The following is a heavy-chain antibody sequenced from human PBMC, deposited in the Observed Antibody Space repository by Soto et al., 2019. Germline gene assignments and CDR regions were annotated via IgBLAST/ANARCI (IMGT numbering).Heavy chain of an antibody. Sequence: QVQLVESGGGVVQPGRSLRLSCAASGFTFSSYGMHWVRQAPGKGLEWVAVISYDGSNKYYADSVKGRFTISRDNSKNTLYLQMNSLRAEDTAVYYCAKGPVGRNVLRYCDWAAGGQGTLVTVSS. D-gene: IGHD3-9*01. V-gene: IGHV3-30*18. CDR1: GFTFSSYG. J-gene: IGHJ4*02. CDR3: AKGPVGRNVLRYCDWAA. CDR2: ISYDGSNK.